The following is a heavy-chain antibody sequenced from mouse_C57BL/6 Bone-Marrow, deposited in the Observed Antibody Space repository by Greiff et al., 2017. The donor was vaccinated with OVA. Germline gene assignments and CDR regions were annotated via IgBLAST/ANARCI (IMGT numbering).Heavy chain of an antibody. V-gene: IGHV1-81*01. D-gene: IGHD2-4*01. Sequence: VQLQQSGAELARPGASVKLSCKASGYTFTSYGISWVKQRTGQGLEWIGEIYPRSGNTYYNEKFKGKATLTADKSSSTAYMELRSLTSEDSAVYFCARSYYDGRFAFWGQETRTTVSA. CDR1: GYTFTSYG. CDR2: IYPRSGNT. CDR3: ARSYYDGRFAF. J-gene: IGHJ3*01.